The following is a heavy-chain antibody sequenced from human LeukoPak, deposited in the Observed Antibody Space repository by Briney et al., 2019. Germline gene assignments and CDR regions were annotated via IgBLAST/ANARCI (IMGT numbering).Heavy chain of an antibody. J-gene: IGHJ6*03. CDR2: INHSGST. D-gene: IGHD3-16*01. CDR3: ATVPGTMITTFGGDLDYMDV. Sequence: SETLSLTCAVYGGSFSGYYWSWIRQPPGKGLEWMAEINHSGSTNYNPSLKSRVTISVDTSKNQFSLKLISVTAADTAVYYCATVPGTMITTFGGDLDYMDVWGKGTTVTVSS. CDR1: GGSFSGYY. V-gene: IGHV4-34*01.